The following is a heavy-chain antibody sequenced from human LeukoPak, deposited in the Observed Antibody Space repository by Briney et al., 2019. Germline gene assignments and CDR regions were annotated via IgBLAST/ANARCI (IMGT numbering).Heavy chain of an antibody. V-gene: IGHV3-21*01. Sequence: GGSLRLSCAASGFTFSSYTMNWVRQAPGKGLEWVSSISSSSSYIYYVDSVKGRFTISRDNAKKSLYLQMNSLRAEDTALYYCARDGDTVLTRGYYYYMDVWGKGTTVTVSS. CDR3: ARDGDTVLTRGYYYYMDV. D-gene: IGHD4-23*01. CDR2: ISSSSSYI. J-gene: IGHJ6*03. CDR1: GFTFSSYT.